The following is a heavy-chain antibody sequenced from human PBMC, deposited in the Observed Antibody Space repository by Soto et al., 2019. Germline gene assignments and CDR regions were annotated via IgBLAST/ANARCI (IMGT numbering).Heavy chain of an antibody. J-gene: IGHJ5*02. CDR3: ARGYFDSGHGYDL. V-gene: IGHV5-51*01. D-gene: IGHD3-10*01. CDR2: IFTRDSQT. CDR1: VHLLNNHW. Sequence: GQSLKISGKGPVHLLNNHWISRVRHTPGKGLQRMCLIFTRDSQTQSSPSFQRHVSFSVDNSIHTVYLQWPSLKTTDTGIYFCARGYFDSGHGYDLWGQGTLVTVSS.